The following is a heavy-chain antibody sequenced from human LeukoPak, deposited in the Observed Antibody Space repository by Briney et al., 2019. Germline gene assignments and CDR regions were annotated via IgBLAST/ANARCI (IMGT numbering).Heavy chain of an antibody. D-gene: IGHD5-12*01. J-gene: IGHJ5*02. Sequence: GESLKISCKGSGYSFTSYWIGWVRQMPGKGLEWMGIIYPGDSDTRYSPSFQGQVTISADKSISTAYLRWSSLKASDTAMYYCARLSSIAVATFDNWFDPWGQGTLVTVSS. V-gene: IGHV5-51*01. CDR1: GYSFTSYW. CDR3: ARLSSIAVATFDNWFDP. CDR2: IYPGDSDT.